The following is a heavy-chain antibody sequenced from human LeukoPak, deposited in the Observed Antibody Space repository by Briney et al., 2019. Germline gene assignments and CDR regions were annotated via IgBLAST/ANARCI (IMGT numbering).Heavy chain of an antibody. V-gene: IGHV1-2*02. CDR1: GYTFTGYY. Sequence: ASVKVSCKASGYTFTGYYMHWVRQAPGQGLEWMGWINPNSGGTNYAQKFQGRVTMTRDTSISTAYMELSRLRSYDTAVYYCASPSGIAVAGYYYYYGMDVWGQGTTVTVSS. CDR3: ASPSGIAVAGYYYYYGMDV. J-gene: IGHJ6*02. CDR2: INPNSGGT. D-gene: IGHD6-19*01.